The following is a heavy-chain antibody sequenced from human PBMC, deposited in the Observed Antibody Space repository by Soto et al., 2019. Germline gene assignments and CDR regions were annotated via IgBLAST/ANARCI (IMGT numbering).Heavy chain of an antibody. D-gene: IGHD3-16*01. CDR1: GYTFTSYY. J-gene: IGHJ6*02. V-gene: IGHV1-46*01. CDR2: INPSGGST. CDR3: ARDQYGGLYKYYYGMDV. Sequence: ASVKVSCKASGYTFTSYYMHWVRQAPGQGLEWMGIINPSGGSTSYAQKFQGRVTMTRDTSTSTVYMELSSLRSEDTAGYYCARDQYGGLYKYYYGMDVWGQGTTVTVSS.